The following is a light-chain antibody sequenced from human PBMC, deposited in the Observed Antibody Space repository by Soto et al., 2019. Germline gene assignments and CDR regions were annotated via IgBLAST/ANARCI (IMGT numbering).Light chain of an antibody. CDR1: QGVHYW. Sequence: QITRSTSILTAWVRVIVGITFRASQGVHYWVAWYQQKPERAPKSLIYAASRLQSGVPPRFSGSSSGTEVTLTITSLHPEDFATYHCQQYQSYPWTFGQGTKVDI. J-gene: IGKJ1*01. CDR3: QQYQSYPWT. CDR2: AAS. V-gene: IGKV1D-16*01.